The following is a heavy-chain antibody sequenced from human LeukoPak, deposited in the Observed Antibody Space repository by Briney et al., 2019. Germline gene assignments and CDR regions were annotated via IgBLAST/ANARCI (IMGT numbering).Heavy chain of an antibody. CDR1: GFTFSSYS. CDR3: ASVRENSGYSSGWPYFDY. Sequence: GGSLRLSCAASGFTFSSYSMNWVRQAPGKGLEWVSSISSSSTYIYYADSVKGRFTISRDNSKNTLYLQMNSLRAEDTAVYYCASVRENSGYSSGWPYFDYWGQGTLVTVSS. CDR2: ISSSSTYI. D-gene: IGHD6-19*01. J-gene: IGHJ4*02. V-gene: IGHV3-21*01.